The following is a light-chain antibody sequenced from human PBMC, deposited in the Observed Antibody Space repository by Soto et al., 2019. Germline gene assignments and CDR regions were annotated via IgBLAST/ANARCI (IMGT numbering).Light chain of an antibody. CDR3: QQRSKWPWT. Sequence: EVVLTQSPATLSLSPGERATLSCRASQTVFNYLAWYQQKPGQAPRLLIYDTFNKATGVPARFSGSGSGTDFTPTISSLEPEDFAVYYCQQRSKWPWTLGQGTKV. J-gene: IGKJ1*01. CDR1: QTVFNY. V-gene: IGKV3-11*01. CDR2: DTF.